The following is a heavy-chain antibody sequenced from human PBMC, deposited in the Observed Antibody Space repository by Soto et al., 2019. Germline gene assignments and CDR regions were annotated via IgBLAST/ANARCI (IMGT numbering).Heavy chain of an antibody. Sequence: ASVKVSCKASGYTFTGYYIHWVRQAPGQGLEWMGWINPNSGDTNYAQKFQGRVTMTRDTSIRTAYMELSRVRSDDTAVYYCARALATDYWGQGTLVTVSS. CDR1: GYTFTGYY. J-gene: IGHJ4*02. CDR2: INPNSGDT. CDR3: ARALATDY. V-gene: IGHV1-2*02.